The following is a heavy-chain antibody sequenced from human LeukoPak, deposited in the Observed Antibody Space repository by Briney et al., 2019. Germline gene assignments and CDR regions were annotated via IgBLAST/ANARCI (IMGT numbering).Heavy chain of an antibody. Sequence: PGGSLRLSCAASGFTFSGHAMTWVRQAPGKGLEWVSGIRAGGGSRYYADSVKGRFTISRDNVKNTLYLQMNSLRAEDTAVYYCAKGPKSDAFDIWGQGTMVTVSS. V-gene: IGHV3-23*01. CDR3: AKGPKSDAFDI. CDR1: GFTFSGHA. CDR2: IRAGGGSR. J-gene: IGHJ3*02.